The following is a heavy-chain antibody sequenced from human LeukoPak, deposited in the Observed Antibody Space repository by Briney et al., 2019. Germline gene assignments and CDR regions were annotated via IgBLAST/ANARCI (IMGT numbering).Heavy chain of an antibody. Sequence: GGSLRLSCAASGFTFSSYSMNWVRQAPGKGLEWVSSISSSSSYIYYADSVKGRFTISRDNAKNSLYLQMNSLRAEDTAVYYCARVEGQLLVRDAFDIWGQGTMVTVSS. D-gene: IGHD6-13*01. CDR1: GFTFSSYS. CDR2: ISSSSSYI. V-gene: IGHV3-21*01. CDR3: ARVEGQLLVRDAFDI. J-gene: IGHJ3*02.